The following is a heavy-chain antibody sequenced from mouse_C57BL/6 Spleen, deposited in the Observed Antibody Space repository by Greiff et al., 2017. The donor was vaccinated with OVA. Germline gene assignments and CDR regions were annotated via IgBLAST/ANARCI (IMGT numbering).Heavy chain of an antibody. CDR3: ARFDYDGGWAY. CDR1: GYTFTSYG. D-gene: IGHD2-4*01. CDR2: IYPRSGNT. J-gene: IGHJ3*01. V-gene: IGHV1-81*01. Sequence: VQLQQSGAELARPGASVKLSCKASGYTFTSYGISWVKQRTGQGLEWIGEIYPRSGNTYYNEKFKGKATLTADKSSSTAYMELRSLTSDDSAVYFCARFDYDGGWAYWGQGTLVTVSA.